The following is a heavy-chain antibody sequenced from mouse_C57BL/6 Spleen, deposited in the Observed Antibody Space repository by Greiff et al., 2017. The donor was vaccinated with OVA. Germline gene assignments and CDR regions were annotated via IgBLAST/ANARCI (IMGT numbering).Heavy chain of an antibody. V-gene: IGHV1-53*01. CDR2: INPSNGGP. CDR3: AREVFITAVVAHFDY. D-gene: IGHD1-1*01. CDR1: GYTFTSYW. Sequence: QVQLQQPGTDLVQPGASVKLSCKASGYTFTSYWMHWVQQRPGQGLEWIGNINPSNGGPNYNEKFTSKATLTVDKSSSTAYMQLSSLPSEDSAVYYCAREVFITAVVAHFDYWGQGTTLTVSS. J-gene: IGHJ2*01.